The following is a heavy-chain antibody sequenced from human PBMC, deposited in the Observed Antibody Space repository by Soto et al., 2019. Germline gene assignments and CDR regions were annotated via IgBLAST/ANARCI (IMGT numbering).Heavy chain of an antibody. J-gene: IGHJ6*02. D-gene: IGHD5-12*01. CDR1: GGSISSSNW. CDR2: IYHSGST. CDR3: ARDGNSGCARYGMDV. V-gene: IGHV4-4*02. Sequence: SETLSLTCAVSGGSISSSNWWSWVRQPPGKGLEWIGEIYHSGSTNYNPSLKSRVTISVDKSKNQFSLKLSSVTAADTAVYYCARDGNSGCARYGMDVWGQGTTVTVSS.